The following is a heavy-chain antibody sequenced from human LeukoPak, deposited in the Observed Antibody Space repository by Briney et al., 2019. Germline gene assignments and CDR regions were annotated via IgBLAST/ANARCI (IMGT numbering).Heavy chain of an antibody. CDR2: ISTISST. V-gene: IGHV3-23*01. Sequence: PGGSLGLSCAASGDIFSTFAMSWVRQAPGRGLEWVSGISTISSTFYADSVKGRFTISRDNSKNTLYLQMNSLRAEDTAVYYCAKSPALWLEETGTAFDIWGRGTMVTVSS. J-gene: IGHJ3*02. CDR1: GDIFSTFA. CDR3: AKSPALWLEETGTAFDI. D-gene: IGHD3-10*01.